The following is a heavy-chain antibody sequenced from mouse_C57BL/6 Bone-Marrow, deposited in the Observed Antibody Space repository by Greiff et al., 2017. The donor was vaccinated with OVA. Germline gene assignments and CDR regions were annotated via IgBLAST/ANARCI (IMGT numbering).Heavy chain of an antibody. D-gene: IGHD1-1*01. Sequence: VKLMESGAELARPGASVKMSCKASGYTFTSYTMPWVKQRPGQGLEWIGYINPSSGYTKYNQKFKDKATLTADKSSSTAYMQLSSLTSEDSAVYYCAREVFITTVRYFDYWGQGTTLTVSS. V-gene: IGHV1-4*01. CDR3: AREVFITTVRYFDY. CDR2: INPSSGYT. CDR1: GYTFTSYT. J-gene: IGHJ2*01.